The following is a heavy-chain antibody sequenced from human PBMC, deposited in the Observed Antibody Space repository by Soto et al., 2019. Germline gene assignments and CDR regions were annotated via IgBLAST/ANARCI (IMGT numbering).Heavy chain of an antibody. J-gene: IGHJ6*02. Sequence: SETLSLTCTVSGGSISSYYWSWIRQPPGKGLEWIGYIYYSGSTNYNPSLKSRVTISVDTSKNQFSLKLSSVTAADTAVYYCARDRIAAWTHYYYGTDVWGQGTTVTVSS. D-gene: IGHD6-25*01. CDR1: GGSISSYY. V-gene: IGHV4-59*01. CDR2: IYYSGST. CDR3: ARDRIAAWTHYYYGTDV.